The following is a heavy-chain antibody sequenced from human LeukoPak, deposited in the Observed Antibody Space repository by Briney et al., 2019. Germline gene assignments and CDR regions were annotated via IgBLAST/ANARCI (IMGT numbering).Heavy chain of an antibody. Sequence: GGSLRLSCAASGFTFISYEMNWVRQAPGKGLEWVSYISSSGSTIYYADSVKGRFTISIDNAKNSLYLQMNSLRADDTAVYYCAREHCSSTSCSYFDYWGQGTLVTVSS. CDR1: GFTFISYE. V-gene: IGHV3-48*03. CDR3: AREHCSSTSCSYFDY. D-gene: IGHD2-2*01. J-gene: IGHJ4*02. CDR2: ISSSGSTI.